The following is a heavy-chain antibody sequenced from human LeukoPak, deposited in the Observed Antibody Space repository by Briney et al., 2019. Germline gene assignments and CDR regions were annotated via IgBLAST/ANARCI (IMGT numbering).Heavy chain of an antibody. D-gene: IGHD1-26*01. V-gene: IGHV1-2*02. CDR2: ISPNSGGT. J-gene: IGHJ3*02. CDR3: ASPFSGSYPSDAFDI. CDR1: EYTFTGYY. Sequence: ASAKVSCKASEYTFTGYYMHWVRQAPGQGLEWMGWISPNSGGTNYAQKFQGRVTMTRDTSTSTAYMELRSLRSDDTAVYYCASPFSGSYPSDAFDIWGQGTMVTVSS.